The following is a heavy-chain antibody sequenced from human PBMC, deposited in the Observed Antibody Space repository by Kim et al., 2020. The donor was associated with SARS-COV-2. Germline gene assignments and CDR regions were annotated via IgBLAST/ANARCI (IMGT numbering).Heavy chain of an antibody. Sequence: GGSLRLSCAASGFTFSSYWMHWVRQAPGKGPEWVANINEYGSKISYADSVRGRFTISRDNAESSLYLQMNSLRAEDTAMYYCARDGASWGQGTLVTVSS. CDR2: INEYGSKI. CDR1: GFTFSSYW. J-gene: IGHJ5*02. D-gene: IGHD3-10*01. V-gene: IGHV3-7*01. CDR3: ARDGAS.